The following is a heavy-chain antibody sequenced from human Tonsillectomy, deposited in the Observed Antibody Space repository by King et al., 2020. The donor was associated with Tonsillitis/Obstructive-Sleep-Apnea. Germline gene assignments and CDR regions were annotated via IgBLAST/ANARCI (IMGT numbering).Heavy chain of an antibody. J-gene: IGHJ3*02. V-gene: IGHV5-51*01. CDR1: GYSFISYW. D-gene: IGHD6-19*01. CDR3: ARRYRSGALPGRAFDI. CDR2: IYPGDSDT. Sequence: QLVQSGAEVKKPGESLKISCKGSGYSFISYWIGWVRQMPGKGLEWMGIIYPGDSDTRYSPSFQGQVTISADKSLSTAYLQWSSLKASDTAMYYCARRYRSGALPGRAFDIWGQGTMVIVSS.